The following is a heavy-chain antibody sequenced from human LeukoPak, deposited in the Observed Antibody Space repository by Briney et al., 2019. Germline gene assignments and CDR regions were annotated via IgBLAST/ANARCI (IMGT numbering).Heavy chain of an antibody. J-gene: IGHJ5*02. CDR2: IYYSGST. CDR3: GRAYDFWSGSLNWFDP. Sequence: WESLSLTCTASGVSVSSYYWSWVRQPPGKGLEWIGYIYYSGSTNYDPSLKSRFTISVDTSKNQFSLQLSSVTAADTAVYYCGRAYDFWSGSLNWFDPWGQGTLVTVSS. CDR1: GVSVSSYY. V-gene: IGHV4-59*02. D-gene: IGHD3-3*01.